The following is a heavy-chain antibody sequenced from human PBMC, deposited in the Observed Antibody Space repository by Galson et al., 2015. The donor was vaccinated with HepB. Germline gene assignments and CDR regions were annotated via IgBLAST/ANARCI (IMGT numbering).Heavy chain of an antibody. D-gene: IGHD3-10*01. CDR2: ISSSGGTI. CDR3: ARDRYSVSGSGGY. V-gene: IGHV3-11*01. J-gene: IGHJ4*02. CDR1: GFTFSDYY. Sequence: SLRLSCAASGFTFSDYYMHWIRQAPGKGLEWVSSISSSGGTIYYADSVKGRFTISRDNAQNSLYLQMNSLRTEDTAVYYCARDRYSVSGSGGYWGQGTLVTVSS.